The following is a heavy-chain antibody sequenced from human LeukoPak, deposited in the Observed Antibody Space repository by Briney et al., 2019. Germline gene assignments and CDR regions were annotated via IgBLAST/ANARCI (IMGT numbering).Heavy chain of an antibody. J-gene: IGHJ3*02. CDR3: AKPLAEYQLLPRAFDI. Sequence: GSLRLSCAASGFTFSSYAMSWVRQAPGKGLEWVSAISGSGGSTYYADSVKGRFTISRDNSKNTLYLQMNSLRAEDTAVCYCAKPLAEYQLLPRAFDIWGQGTMVTVSS. CDR1: GFTFSSYA. V-gene: IGHV3-23*01. CDR2: ISGSGGST. D-gene: IGHD2-2*01.